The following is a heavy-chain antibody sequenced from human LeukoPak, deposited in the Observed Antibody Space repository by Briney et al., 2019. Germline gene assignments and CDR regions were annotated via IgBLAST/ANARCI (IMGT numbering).Heavy chain of an antibody. J-gene: IGHJ4*02. Sequence: ASVKVSCKASGYTFTGYYMHWVRQAPGQGLEWMGWINPNSGGTNYAQKFQGRVTMTRDTSISTAYMELSRLRSDDTAVYYCARGAYDYVWGRRVDYWGQGTLVTVSS. D-gene: IGHD3-16*01. V-gene: IGHV1-2*02. CDR2: INPNSGGT. CDR3: ARGAYDYVWGRRVDY. CDR1: GYTFTGYY.